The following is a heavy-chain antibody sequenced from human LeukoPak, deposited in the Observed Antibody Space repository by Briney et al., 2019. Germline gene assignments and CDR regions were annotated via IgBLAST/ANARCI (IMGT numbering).Heavy chain of an antibody. V-gene: IGHV4-38-2*02. CDR3: ARGDQLLPY. D-gene: IGHD2-2*01. Sequence: SETLSLTCTVSGYSISSGYYWGWIRQPPGKGLEWIGSIYHRGSTFYNPSLKSRVTILVDTSKNQFSLKLSSVTAADTAVYYCARGDQLLPYWGQGTLVTVSS. CDR1: GYSISSGYY. CDR2: IYHRGST. J-gene: IGHJ4*02.